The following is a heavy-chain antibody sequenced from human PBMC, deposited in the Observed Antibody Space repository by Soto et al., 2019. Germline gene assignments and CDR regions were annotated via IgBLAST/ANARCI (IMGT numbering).Heavy chain of an antibody. D-gene: IGHD3-9*01. CDR3: ARELNTDPTAYYAFAY. V-gene: IGHV1-18*01. CDR2: VGTANANT. CDR1: GYTFTAYG. J-gene: IGHJ4*02. Sequence: QVQLVQSGPEVTMPGASVKVSCKTSGYTFTAYGLAWLRQAPGQRPEWLGWVGTANANTNYAEKFQGRVTMPSDRSTTPTYMELRSLRSYDTAVYYCARELNTDPTAYYAFAYWGQGTLVTVSS.